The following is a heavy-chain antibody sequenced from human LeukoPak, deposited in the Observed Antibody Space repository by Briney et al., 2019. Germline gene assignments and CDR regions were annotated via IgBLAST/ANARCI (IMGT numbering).Heavy chain of an antibody. CDR2: IRYDGSNK. V-gene: IGHV3-30*02. J-gene: IGHJ3*02. CDR3: ARDDSSGYYLLGAFDI. Sequence: PGGSLRLSCAASGFTFSSYGMHWVRQAPGKGLEWVAFIRYDGSNKYYPDSVKGRFTISRDNSENTLYLQMNSLRADDTAVYYCARDDSSGYYLLGAFDIWGQGTMVTVSS. CDR1: GFTFSSYG. D-gene: IGHD3-22*01.